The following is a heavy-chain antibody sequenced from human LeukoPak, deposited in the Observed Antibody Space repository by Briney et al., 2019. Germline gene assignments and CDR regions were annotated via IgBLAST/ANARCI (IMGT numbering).Heavy chain of an antibody. J-gene: IGHJ6*03. D-gene: IGHD3-22*01. CDR2: INHSGST. Sequence: SETLSLTCAVYGGSFSGYYWSWIRQPPGKGLEWIGEINHSGSTNYNPSLKSRVTISVDTSKNQFSLKLSSVTAADTAVYYCARPYYDTYYMDVWGKGTTVTISS. CDR1: GGSFSGYY. CDR3: ARPYYDTYYMDV. V-gene: IGHV4-34*01.